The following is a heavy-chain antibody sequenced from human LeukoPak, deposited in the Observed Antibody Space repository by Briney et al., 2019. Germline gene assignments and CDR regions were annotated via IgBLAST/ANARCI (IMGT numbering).Heavy chain of an antibody. V-gene: IGHV1-2*06. CDR1: GYTFTGYY. D-gene: IGHD6-19*01. Sequence: GASVKVSCKASGYTFTGYYMHWVRQAPGQGLEWMGRINPNSGGTNYAQKFQGRVTMTRDTSISTAYMELSRLRSDDTAVYYCARARPAIAVAGTRVVDYWGQGTLATVSS. J-gene: IGHJ4*02. CDR3: ARARPAIAVAGTRVVDY. CDR2: INPNSGGT.